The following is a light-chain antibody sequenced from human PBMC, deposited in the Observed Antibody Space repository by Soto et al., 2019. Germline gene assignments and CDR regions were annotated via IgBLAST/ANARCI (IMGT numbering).Light chain of an antibody. Sequence: IVLTQSPGTLSLAPGERPTLSCRTSQTLSSSFLAWYQQTPGQAPRLLIYDTSTRAIDIPDRFSGSGSGTDFTLTISRLEPEDFAVYYCQQYGYLGTFGQGTKV. CDR3: QQYGYLGT. CDR1: QTLSSSF. J-gene: IGKJ1*01. CDR2: DTS. V-gene: IGKV3-20*01.